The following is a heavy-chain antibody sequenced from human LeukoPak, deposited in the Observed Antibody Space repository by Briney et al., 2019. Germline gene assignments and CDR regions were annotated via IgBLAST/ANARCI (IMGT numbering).Heavy chain of an antibody. CDR3: ARQEYCSGGSCYTWFDP. CDR2: IYPADSDI. J-gene: IGHJ5*02. CDR1: GYSFTNYW. Sequence: GESLKISCKGSGYSFTNYWIGWVRQMPGKGLEWMGIIYPADSDIRYSPSFQGQVTISADKSISTAYLQWSSLKASDTAMYYCARQEYCSGGSCYTWFDPWGQGTLVTVSS. V-gene: IGHV5-51*01. D-gene: IGHD2-15*01.